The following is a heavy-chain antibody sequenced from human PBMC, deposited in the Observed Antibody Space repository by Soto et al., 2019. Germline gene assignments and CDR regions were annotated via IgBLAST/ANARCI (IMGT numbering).Heavy chain of an antibody. J-gene: IGHJ2*01. V-gene: IGHV3-23*01. CDR1: GFTFSSYG. Sequence: EVHLLESGGGLVQPGGSLRLSCAASGFTFSSYGMNWVRQAPGKGLEWVSVISGSGGSTYYADAVKGRFTISRDNSKNTRYLQMTSLRAEDTDVYYCAKRTVGRYFDLWGSGTLVTVSS. CDR3: AKRTVGRYFDL. CDR2: ISGSGGST. D-gene: IGHD1-26*01.